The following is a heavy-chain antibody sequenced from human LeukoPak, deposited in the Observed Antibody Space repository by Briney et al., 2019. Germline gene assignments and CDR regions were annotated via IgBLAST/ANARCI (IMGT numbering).Heavy chain of an antibody. CDR1: GGSFGTYY. J-gene: IGHJ4*02. V-gene: IGHV4-59*01. Sequence: SETLSLTCTVSGGSFGTYYWSWIRQPPGKGLEWIGDIYYSGSTNYNPSLKSRVTISVDTSKNQFSLKLSSVTTADTAVYYCARVDPQWPTFKYYFEYWGQGTMVTVSS. D-gene: IGHD6-19*01. CDR2: IYYSGST. CDR3: ARVDPQWPTFKYYFEY.